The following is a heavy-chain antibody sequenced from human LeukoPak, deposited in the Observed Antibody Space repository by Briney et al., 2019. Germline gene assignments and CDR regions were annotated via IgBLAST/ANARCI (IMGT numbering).Heavy chain of an antibody. D-gene: IGHD6-13*01. J-gene: IGHJ3*02. CDR2: ISSSGSTI. V-gene: IGHV3-11*04. CDR3: AGTGAADGTSAFDI. Sequence: PGGSLRLSCAASGFTFSDYYMSWIRQAPGKGLEWVSYISSSGSTIYYADSVKGRFTISRDNAKNSLYLQMNSLRAEDTAVYYCAGTGAADGTSAFDIWGQGTMVTVSS. CDR1: GFTFSDYY.